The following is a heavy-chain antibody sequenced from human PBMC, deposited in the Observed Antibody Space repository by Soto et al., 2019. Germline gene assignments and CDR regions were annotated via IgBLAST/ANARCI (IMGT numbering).Heavy chain of an antibody. CDR2: IYYSGNA. CDR3: ATTVTSEGMHGFHI. Sequence: HLQLHESGPGLVKPSETLSLTCSVSGGSINSFDSYWGWFRESPGKGLVWIGSIYYSGNAYYNPSLKSQATISVDTSENHISLKLRSGTAADTAIYYCATTVTSEGMHGFHIWGPGAMVTVSS. CDR1: GGSINSFDSY. D-gene: IGHD4-17*01. V-gene: IGHV4-39*02. J-gene: IGHJ3*02.